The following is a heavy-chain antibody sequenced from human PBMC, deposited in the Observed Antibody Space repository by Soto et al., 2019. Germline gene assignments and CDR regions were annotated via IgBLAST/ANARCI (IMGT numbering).Heavy chain of an antibody. CDR3: AAWAEGATEVH. Sequence: PGGSLRLSCAASGFTFSSYAMHWVRQAPGKGLEWVAVISYDGSNKYYAASVEGRFTISRDNSKAILYLQMNSLRAEDTAVYYCAAWAEGATEVHWGQGTLVTVSS. CDR1: GFTFSSYA. J-gene: IGHJ4*02. V-gene: IGHV3-30-3*01. CDR2: ISYDGSNK. D-gene: IGHD2-15*01.